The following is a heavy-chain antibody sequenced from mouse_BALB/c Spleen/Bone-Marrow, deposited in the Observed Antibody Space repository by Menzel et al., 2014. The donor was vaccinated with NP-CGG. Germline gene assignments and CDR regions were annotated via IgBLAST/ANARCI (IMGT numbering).Heavy chain of an antibody. Sequence: QVHVKQSGAELGMPGASVKMSCKASGYTFTDNWIYWVKQRPGQGLEWIGAIDTSDSYTNYNQKFMGKASLTVDASFSTAYMQVSSLTSDDSAVYCCARGGHDFSLDYWGQGTSVTVSS. J-gene: IGHJ4*01. CDR1: GYTFTDNW. V-gene: IGHV1-69*01. CDR2: IDTSDSYT. CDR3: ARGGHDFSLDY. D-gene: IGHD2-4*01.